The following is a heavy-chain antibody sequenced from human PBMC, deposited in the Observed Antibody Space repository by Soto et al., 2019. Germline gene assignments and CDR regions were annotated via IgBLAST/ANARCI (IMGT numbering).Heavy chain of an antibody. J-gene: IGHJ5*02. CDR3: ARVLRGVVNWFDP. Sequence: HLVQSGPEVKKPGASVTVSCKTSGDTFTDFGLSWVRQAPGQGLEWMGWIATYNSNRNYAQKFQGRLTLTTDTSTSTAYMELKSPGHDDTAVYYCARVLRGVVNWFDPWGQGTLVTVSS. V-gene: IGHV1-18*01. CDR2: IATYNSNR. D-gene: IGHD3-10*01. CDR1: GDTFTDFG.